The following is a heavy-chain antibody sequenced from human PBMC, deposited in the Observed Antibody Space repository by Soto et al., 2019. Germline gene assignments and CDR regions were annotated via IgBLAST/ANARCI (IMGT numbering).Heavy chain of an antibody. V-gene: IGHV2-26*01. J-gene: IGHJ4*02. Sequence: QVTLKESGPVLVKPTETLTLTCTVSGFSLSNARMGVSWIRQPPGKALEWLAHIFSNDEKSYSTSLKSRLTSTKDNTTSQVVLTMTNMDPVDTATYYWARIRITIFGVVPDFDYWGQGTLVTVSS. D-gene: IGHD3-3*01. CDR1: GFSLSNARMG. CDR3: ARIRITIFGVVPDFDY. CDR2: IFSNDEK.